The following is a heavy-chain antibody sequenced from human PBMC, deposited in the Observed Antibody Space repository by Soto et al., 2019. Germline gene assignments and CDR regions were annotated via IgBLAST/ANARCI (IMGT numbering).Heavy chain of an antibody. D-gene: IGHD3-3*01. CDR1: GFTFVSFS. J-gene: IGHJ6*02. V-gene: IGHV3-33*08. Sequence: GGSLRLAWAAAGFTFVSFSRSWVRTHHGKGMEWVAVIWYDGSNKYYADSVKGRFTISRDSSKNTLYLQMNSLRAEDTAVYYCARDESRTYYDFWSGYSPYYYGMDVWGQGTTVTVSS. CDR3: ARDESRTYYDFWSGYSPYYYGMDV. CDR2: IWYDGSNK.